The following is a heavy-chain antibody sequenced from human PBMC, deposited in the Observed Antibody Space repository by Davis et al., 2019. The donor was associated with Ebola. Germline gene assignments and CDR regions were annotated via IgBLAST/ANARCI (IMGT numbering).Heavy chain of an antibody. J-gene: IGHJ4*02. D-gene: IGHD3-22*01. CDR2: ITSSSTYM. CDR3: ARLIYDTNGYYSAFDY. CDR1: GFIFSTHI. V-gene: IGHV3-21*06. Sequence: GGSLRLSCAASGFIFSTHIMNWVRQAPGKGLEWVSSITSSSTYMYYTDSVKGRFTISSDNAKSSLFLQMNSLRAEDTAVYFCARLIYDTNGYYSAFDYWGQGILVTVSS.